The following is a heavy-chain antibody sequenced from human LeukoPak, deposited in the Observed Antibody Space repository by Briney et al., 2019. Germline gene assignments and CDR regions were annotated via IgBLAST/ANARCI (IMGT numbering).Heavy chain of an antibody. CDR1: GGSFSGYY. CDR2: IYHSGST. Sequence: SETLSLTCAVYGGSFSGYYWGWIRQPPGKGLEWIGYIYHSGSTYYNPSLKSRVTISVDRSKNQFSLKLSSVTAADTAVYYCARGIAARPAPDYWGQGTLVTVSS. CDR3: ARGIAARPAPDY. D-gene: IGHD6-6*01. V-gene: IGHV4-34*01. J-gene: IGHJ4*02.